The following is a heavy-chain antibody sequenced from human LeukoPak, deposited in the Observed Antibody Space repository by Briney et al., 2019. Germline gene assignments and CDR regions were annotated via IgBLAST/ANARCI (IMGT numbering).Heavy chain of an antibody. V-gene: IGHV3-48*03. CDR1: GFTFSSFE. J-gene: IGHJ6*03. CDR2: IGSSGSTK. Sequence: GGSLRLSCAVSGFTFSSFEMNWVRLAPGKGLEWVSYIGSSGSTKYYADSVKGRFTISRDNAKNSLYLQMNSLRAEDTAVYYCAKTAPTSDIVVVVAANYYYMDVWGKGTPVTVSS. D-gene: IGHD2-15*01. CDR3: AKTAPTSDIVVVVAANYYYMDV.